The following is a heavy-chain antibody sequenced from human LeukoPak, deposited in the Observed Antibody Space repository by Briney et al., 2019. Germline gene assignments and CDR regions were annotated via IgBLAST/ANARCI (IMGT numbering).Heavy chain of an antibody. V-gene: IGHV3-49*04. J-gene: IGHJ6*02. CDR2: IRSNAYRGTT. CDR3: SRGPIELWVHNGMDV. Sequence: GRSLRLSCTGSGFSVGDHAMSWVRQAPGQGLEWVGFIRSNAYRGTTEYAASVRGRFTISRDDSNNIAYLQMNSLKTEDTAVYYCSRGPIELWVHNGMDVWGQGTTVTVSS. D-gene: IGHD5-18*01. CDR1: GFSVGDHA.